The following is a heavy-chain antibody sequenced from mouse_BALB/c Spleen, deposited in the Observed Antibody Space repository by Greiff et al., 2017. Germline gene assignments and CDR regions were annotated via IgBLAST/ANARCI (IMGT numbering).Heavy chain of an antibody. V-gene: IGHV1S56*01. CDR3: ARCGYYSLYYAMDY. Sequence: VQLQQSGPELVKPGASVRISCKASGYTFTSYYIHWVKQRPGQGLEWIGWIYPGNVNTKYNEKFKGKATLTADKSSSTAYMQLSSLTSEDSAVYFCARCGYYSLYYAMDYWGQGTSVTVSS. D-gene: IGHD2-3*01. CDR1: GYTFTSYY. CDR2: IYPGNVNT. J-gene: IGHJ4*01.